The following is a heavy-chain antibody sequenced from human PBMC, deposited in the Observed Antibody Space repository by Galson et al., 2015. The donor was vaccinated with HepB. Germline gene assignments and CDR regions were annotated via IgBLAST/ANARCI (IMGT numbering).Heavy chain of an antibody. CDR3: ARETAGGCSSTSCYKNYMDV. V-gene: IGHV1-46*01. CDR1: GYTFTSYY. D-gene: IGHD2-2*02. Sequence: QSGAEVKKPGASVKVSCKASGYTFTSYYMHWVRQAPGQGLEWMGIINPSGGSTGYAQEFQGRVTMTRDTSTSTVYMELSSLRSEDTAVYYCARETAGGCSSTSCYKNYMDVWGKGTTVTVSS. CDR2: INPSGGST. J-gene: IGHJ6*03.